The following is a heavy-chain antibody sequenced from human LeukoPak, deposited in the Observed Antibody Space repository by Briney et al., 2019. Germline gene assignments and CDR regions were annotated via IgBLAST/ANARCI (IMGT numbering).Heavy chain of an antibody. D-gene: IGHD3-10*01. Sequence: ASVKVSCKPSGYTFTGYYMHWVRQAPGQGLEWMGWINPNTGGTKYAQKFEGRVTMTRDTSISTATMELRRHTSGDTAVYYCARGGEYYYASGSHPFDYWGQGTLVTVSS. J-gene: IGHJ4*02. CDR3: ARGGEYYYASGSHPFDY. CDR1: GYTFTGYY. CDR2: INPNTGGT. V-gene: IGHV1-2*02.